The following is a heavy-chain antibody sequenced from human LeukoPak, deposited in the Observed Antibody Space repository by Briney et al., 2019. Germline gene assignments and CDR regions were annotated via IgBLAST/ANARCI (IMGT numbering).Heavy chain of an antibody. CDR2: INDSGST. CDR1: SGSFSGYY. Sequence: SETLSLTCDVNSGSFSGYYWNWIRQAPGKGLEWIGEINDSGSTNYNPSLKSRVTISADTSKNQFSLKLNSVTAADTAVYYCVRRRGLNQQLFRRDWGGFDYWGQGPLVTVSS. J-gene: IGHJ4*02. D-gene: IGHD3-16*01. CDR3: VRRRGLNQQLFRRDWGGFDY. V-gene: IGHV4-34*01.